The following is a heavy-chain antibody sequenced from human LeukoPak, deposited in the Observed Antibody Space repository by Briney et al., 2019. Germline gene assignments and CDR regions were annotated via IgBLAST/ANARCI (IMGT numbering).Heavy chain of an antibody. J-gene: IGHJ4*02. CDR1: GGSISTDNYY. D-gene: IGHD3-9*01. Sequence: SQTLSLTCTVSGGSISTDNYYWTWIRQHPGKGLEWIGYIYYTGITYYNPSLKSRVTISIDTSKSQFSLKLTSVTAADTAAYYCATGYSLGYWGQGTLVTVSS. CDR2: IYYTGIT. V-gene: IGHV4-31*03. CDR3: ATGYSLGY.